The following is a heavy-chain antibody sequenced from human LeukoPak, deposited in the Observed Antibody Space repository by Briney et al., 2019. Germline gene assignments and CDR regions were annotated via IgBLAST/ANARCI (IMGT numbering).Heavy chain of an antibody. CDR2: IDGGGRT. Sequence: GGSLRLSCAASGFTVSDNYMSWVRQAPGKGLEWVSVIDGGGRTYYADSVKGRFTISRDNSKNTLYLQMNSLRAEDTAMYYCAIDGPSRAVHYWGQGTLVTVSS. CDR1: GFTVSDNY. D-gene: IGHD3-10*01. CDR3: AIDGPSRAVHY. V-gene: IGHV3-53*01. J-gene: IGHJ4*02.